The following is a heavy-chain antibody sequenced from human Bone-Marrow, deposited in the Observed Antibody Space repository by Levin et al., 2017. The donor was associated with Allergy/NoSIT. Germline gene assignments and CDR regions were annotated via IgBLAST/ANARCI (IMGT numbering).Heavy chain of an antibody. D-gene: IGHD2-8*02. Sequence: GGSLRLSCTVSGFTFSIYSINWVRQAPGKGLEWVSSISSSGSDMYYVDSVRGRFTISRDNAKNSLTLHMNSLRAEDTAVYYCARGIIGDVRVAHKEAFDIWGQGTMVSVSS. CDR3: ARGIIGDVRVAHKEAFDI. V-gene: IGHV3-21*01. CDR2: ISSSGSDM. J-gene: IGHJ3*02. CDR1: GFTFSIYS.